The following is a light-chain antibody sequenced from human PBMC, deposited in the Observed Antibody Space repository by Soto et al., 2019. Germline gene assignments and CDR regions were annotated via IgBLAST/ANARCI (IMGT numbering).Light chain of an antibody. Sequence: EIVMTQSPATLSVSPGERATLSCRASRNVGSKLAWYMQKPGQAPRLLIYGASSRATGIPDRFSGSGSGTDFTLTISRLEPEDFAVYYCQQYGSSITFGQGTRLEI. CDR2: GAS. V-gene: IGKV3-20*01. CDR1: RNVGSK. J-gene: IGKJ5*01. CDR3: QQYGSSIT.